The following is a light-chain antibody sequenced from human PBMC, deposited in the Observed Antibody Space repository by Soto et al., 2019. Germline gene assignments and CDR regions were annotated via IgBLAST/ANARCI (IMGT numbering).Light chain of an antibody. V-gene: IGKV1-5*01. CDR3: QQYGSSPVT. Sequence: DSQMAQSPSTQSASVGDRVTMTSRASQSSSSGLAWYQQKPGKAPKLLIYDASSLESGVPSRFSGSGSGTEFTLTISRLEPEDFAVYYCQQYGSSPVTFGQGTKVDI. J-gene: IGKJ1*01. CDR1: QSSSSG. CDR2: DAS.